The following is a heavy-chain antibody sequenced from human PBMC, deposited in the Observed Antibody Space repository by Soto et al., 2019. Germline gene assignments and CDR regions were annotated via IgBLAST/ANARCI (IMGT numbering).Heavy chain of an antibody. J-gene: IGHJ4*02. CDR3: SRAYYDFWGGPGHFDY. D-gene: IGHD3-3*01. Sequence: GASVKVSCKASGYIFTSYFIHWVRQAPGQGLEWMGIINPSDGSTNSAQKFQDRVTMTRDTSTSTVYMELSSLTSEDTAVYYCSRAYYDFWGGPGHFDYWGLGTLVTVSS. CDR1: GYIFTSYF. V-gene: IGHV1-46*03. CDR2: INPSDGST.